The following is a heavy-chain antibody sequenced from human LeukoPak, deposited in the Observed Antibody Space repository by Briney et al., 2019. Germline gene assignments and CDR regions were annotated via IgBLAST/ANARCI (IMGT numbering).Heavy chain of an antibody. J-gene: IGHJ4*02. CDR2: INPNSGDT. D-gene: IGHD3-10*01. Sequence: GASVKVSCKASGYTFTGYYLHWVRPAPGQGLEWMGWINPNSGDTNYAQKFQGRVTMTRDTSITTAYMELSRLRSDDTAVYYCARAYYYGSGTNDFWGQGTLVTVSS. CDR1: GYTFTGYY. V-gene: IGHV1-2*02. CDR3: ARAYYYGSGTNDF.